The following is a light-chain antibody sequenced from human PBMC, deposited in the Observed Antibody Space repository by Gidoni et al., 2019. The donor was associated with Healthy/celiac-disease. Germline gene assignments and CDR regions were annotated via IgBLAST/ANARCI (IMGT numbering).Light chain of an antibody. J-gene: IGKJ5*01. CDR1: QSVSSSY. CDR2: GAS. CDR3: QQYGSSLIT. V-gene: IGKV3-20*01. Sequence: EIVLTPSPGTLSLSPGERATLSCRASQSVSSSYLAWYQQNPGQAPRLLIYGASSRATGIPDRFSGSGSGTDFTLTISRLEPEDFAVYYCQQYGSSLITFGQGTRLEIK.